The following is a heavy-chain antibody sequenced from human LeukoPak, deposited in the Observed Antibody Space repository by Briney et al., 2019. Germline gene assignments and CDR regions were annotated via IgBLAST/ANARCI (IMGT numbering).Heavy chain of an antibody. CDR2: INHGGST. Sequence: SETLSLTCAVYGGSFSGYYWSWIRQPPGKGLEWIGEINHGGSTNYNPSLKSRVTISVDTSKNQFSLKLGSVTAADTAVYYCARETPEAPYYYYMDVWGKGTTVTVSS. CDR3: ARETPEAPYYYYMDV. CDR1: GGSFSGYY. V-gene: IGHV4-34*01. J-gene: IGHJ6*03.